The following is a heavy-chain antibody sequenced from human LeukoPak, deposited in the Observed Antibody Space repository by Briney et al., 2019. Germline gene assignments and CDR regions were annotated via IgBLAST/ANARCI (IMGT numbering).Heavy chain of an antibody. J-gene: IGHJ3*02. CDR2: IIPIFGTA. Sequence: SVKVSCKASGYTFTSYYMHWVRQAPGQGLEWMGGIIPIFGTANYAQKFQGRVTITADESTSTAYMELSSLRSEDTAVYYCARGYYYGSGSYSPGAFDIWGQGTMVTVSS. CDR3: ARGYYYGSGSYSPGAFDI. CDR1: GYTFTSYY. V-gene: IGHV1-69*13. D-gene: IGHD3-10*01.